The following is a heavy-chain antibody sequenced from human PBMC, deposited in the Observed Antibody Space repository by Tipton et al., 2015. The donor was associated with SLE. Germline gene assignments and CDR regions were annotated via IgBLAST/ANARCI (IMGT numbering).Heavy chain of an antibody. Sequence: TLSLTCTVSGGSISSHYWSWIRQPPGKGLEWIGYIYYSGSTNYNPSLKSRVTISVDTSKNQFSLKLSSVTAADTAVYYCARGNHYDSSGYFDYWGQGTLVTVSS. D-gene: IGHD3-22*01. CDR3: ARGNHYDSSGYFDY. CDR2: IYYSGST. V-gene: IGHV4-59*11. CDR1: GGSISSHY. J-gene: IGHJ4*02.